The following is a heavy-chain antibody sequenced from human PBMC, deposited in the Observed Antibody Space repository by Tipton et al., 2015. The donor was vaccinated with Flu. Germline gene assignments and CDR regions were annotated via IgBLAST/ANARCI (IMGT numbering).Heavy chain of an antibody. CDR3: ARELAY. CDR1: GGSMRSYY. V-gene: IGHV4-4*07. CDR2: FYTSGST. Sequence: TLSLTCTVSGGSMRSYYWSWIRQPAGKGLEWIGRFYTSGSTNYHPSLKSRVTMSVDTSKNQFSLKLSSVTAADTGVYYCARELAYWGQGMLVTVSS. J-gene: IGHJ1*01.